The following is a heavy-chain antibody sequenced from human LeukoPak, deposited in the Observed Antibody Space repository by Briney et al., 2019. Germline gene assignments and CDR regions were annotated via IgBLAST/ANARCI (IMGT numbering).Heavy chain of an antibody. CDR2: ISSSSSYI. J-gene: IGHJ4*02. CDR3: ARSAAAGTFFDY. V-gene: IGHV3-21*01. CDR1: GFTFSSYS. Sequence: GGSLRLSCAASGFTFSSYSMNWVRQAPGEGLEWVSSISSSSSYIYYADSVKGRLTISRDNAKNSLYLQMNSLRAEDTAVYYCARSAAAGTFFDYWGQGTLVTVSS. D-gene: IGHD6-13*01.